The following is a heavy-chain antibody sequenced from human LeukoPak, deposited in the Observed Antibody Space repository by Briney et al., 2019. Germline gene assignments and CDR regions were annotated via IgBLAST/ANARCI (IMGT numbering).Heavy chain of an antibody. CDR2: IKEDGSEK. CDR3: AREVHAAVTDFDY. CDR1: GFTFSRHW. V-gene: IGHV3-7*01. J-gene: IGHJ4*02. D-gene: IGHD6-13*01. Sequence: VGSLRLSCAASGFTFSRHWMSWVRQAPGKGLEWVANIKEDGSEKYVDSMKGRFTISRDNARNSLYLQMNSLRAEDTAVYYCAREVHAAVTDFDYWGQGTLVTVSS.